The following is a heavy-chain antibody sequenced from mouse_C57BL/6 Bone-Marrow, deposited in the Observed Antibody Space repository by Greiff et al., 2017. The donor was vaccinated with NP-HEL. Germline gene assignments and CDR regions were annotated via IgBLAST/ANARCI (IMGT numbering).Heavy chain of an antibody. CDR3: ARCGNYFFYAMDY. V-gene: IGHV1-81*01. Sequence: VHPVESGAELARPGASVKLSCKASGYTFTSYGISWVKQRTGQGLEWIGEIYPRSGNTYYNEKFKGKATLTADKSSSTAYMELRSLTSEDSAVYFCARCGNYFFYAMDYWGQGTSVTVSS. CDR2: IYPRSGNT. CDR1: GYTFTSYG. D-gene: IGHD2-1*01. J-gene: IGHJ4*01.